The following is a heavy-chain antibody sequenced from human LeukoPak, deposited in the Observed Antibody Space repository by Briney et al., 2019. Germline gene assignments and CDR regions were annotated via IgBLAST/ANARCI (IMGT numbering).Heavy chain of an antibody. J-gene: IGHJ4*02. Sequence: ASVKVSRKASGYMFNIYGISWVRQAPGQGLEWMGWISAFNGNTNYARNFQDRVTMTTDTSTSTAYMELTSLRSDDTAVYYCARSPPSTGYDRFDTWGQGTLVTVSS. V-gene: IGHV1-18*01. CDR1: GYMFNIYG. D-gene: IGHD5-12*01. CDR2: ISAFNGNT. CDR3: ARSPPSTGYDRFDT.